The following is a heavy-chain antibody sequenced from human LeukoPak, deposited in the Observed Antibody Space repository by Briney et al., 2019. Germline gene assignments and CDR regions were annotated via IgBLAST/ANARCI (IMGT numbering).Heavy chain of an antibody. D-gene: IGHD6-19*01. CDR1: GFTFSSYW. Sequence: GGSLRLSCAASGFTFSSYWMHWVRQAPGKGLVWVSRINSDGSSISYADSVKGRFTISRDNAKNTLYLQMNSLRAEDTAVYYCARVIRAYSSGWHNWFDPWGQGTLVTVSS. CDR2: INSDGSSI. CDR3: ARVIRAYSSGWHNWFDP. V-gene: IGHV3-74*01. J-gene: IGHJ5*02.